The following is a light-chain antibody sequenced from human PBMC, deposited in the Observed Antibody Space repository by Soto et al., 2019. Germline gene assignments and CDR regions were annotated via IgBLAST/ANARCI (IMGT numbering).Light chain of an antibody. CDR3: SSFAGSNNWV. Sequence: QSALTQPPSASGSPGQSVTISCTGTTSDVGDYNYVSWYQQYPGKAPKVMIYEVNKRPSGVPDRFSGSKSGNTASLTVSGLQAEDEADYYCSSFAGSNNWVFGGWTKLTVL. V-gene: IGLV2-8*01. CDR1: TSDVGDYNY. CDR2: EVN. J-gene: IGLJ3*02.